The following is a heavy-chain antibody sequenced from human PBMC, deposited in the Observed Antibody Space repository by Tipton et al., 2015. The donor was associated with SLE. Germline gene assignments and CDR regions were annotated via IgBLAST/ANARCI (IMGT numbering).Heavy chain of an antibody. D-gene: IGHD3-22*01. J-gene: IGHJ3*02. CDR3: ARGVAYYYDSGAFDI. CDR2: INYSGST. Sequence: TLSLTCTIYDGSFSGYHWSWIRQPPGKGLEWIGEINYSGSTNYNPSLKSRVTISIGTSKNQLSLKLTSVTAADTAVYYCARGVAYYYDSGAFDIWGQGTMVTVS. V-gene: IGHV4-34*01. CDR1: DGSFSGYH.